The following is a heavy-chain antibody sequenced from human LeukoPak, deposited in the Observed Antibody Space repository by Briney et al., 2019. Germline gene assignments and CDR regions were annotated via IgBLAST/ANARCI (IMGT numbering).Heavy chain of an antibody. J-gene: IGHJ3*02. Sequence: PSETLSLTCTVSGGSISSYYWSWIRQPPGKGLEWIGYIYYSGSTNYNPSLKSRVTISVDTSKNQFSLKLSSVTAADTAVYYCARFLYSGSYWDNAFDIWGQGTMVTVSS. CDR3: ARFLYSGSYWDNAFDI. D-gene: IGHD1-26*01. V-gene: IGHV4-59*01. CDR2: IYYSGST. CDR1: GGSISSYY.